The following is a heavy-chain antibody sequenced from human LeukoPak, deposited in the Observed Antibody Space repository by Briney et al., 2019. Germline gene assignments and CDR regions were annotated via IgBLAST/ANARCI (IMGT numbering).Heavy chain of an antibody. CDR1: GFTFSADS. J-gene: IGHJ4*02. Sequence: GGSLRLSCTASGFTFSADSMTSFRQAPGKGLEWVSSITRSSSYIYYADSVKGRFTISRDNAKNSLYLQMNRLRAEDTAVYYCAKGSDRDGYNRGDESDYWGQGTLVTVSS. V-gene: IGHV3-21*01. CDR3: AKGSDRDGYNRGDESDY. D-gene: IGHD5-24*01. CDR2: ITRSSSYI.